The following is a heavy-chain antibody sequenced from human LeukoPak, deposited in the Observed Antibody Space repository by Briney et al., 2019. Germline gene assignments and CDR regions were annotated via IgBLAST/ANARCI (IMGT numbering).Heavy chain of an antibody. Sequence: SETLSLTCTVSGGSISSGSYYWSWIRQPAGKGLEWIGLIYTSGSTNYNPSLKSRVTISVDTSKNQLSLKLSSVTAADTAVYYCARVPLPYSSSWYNPEGWFDPWGQGTLVTVSS. V-gene: IGHV4-61*02. J-gene: IGHJ5*02. CDR1: GGSISSGSYY. CDR2: IYTSGST. CDR3: ARVPLPYSSSWYNPEGWFDP. D-gene: IGHD6-13*01.